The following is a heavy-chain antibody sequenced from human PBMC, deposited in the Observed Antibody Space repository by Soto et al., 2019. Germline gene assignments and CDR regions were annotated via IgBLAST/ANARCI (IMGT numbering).Heavy chain of an antibody. J-gene: IGHJ4*02. CDR3: ARALSSAAGLYFDF. CDR2: IHTTENT. Sequence: ETLSLTCTVSGDSIRSYYWSWLRQTAGKGMEWIGRIHTTENTNYNPSLKSRVTMSIDTSKNQFSLKLSSLTAAETAVYYCARALSSAAGLYFDFWGQGTRVTVS. V-gene: IGHV4-4*07. D-gene: IGHD6-13*01. CDR1: GDSIRSYY.